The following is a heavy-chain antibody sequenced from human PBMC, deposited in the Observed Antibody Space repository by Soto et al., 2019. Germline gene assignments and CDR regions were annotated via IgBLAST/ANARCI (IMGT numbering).Heavy chain of an antibody. CDR1: GGSVSRDSNF. Sequence: LSLTCTVSGGSVSRDSNFWSWIRQPPGKGLEWIGYIYYSGPSRYNPSLESRVTISIDSSKNQVSLTLTSVTAADTAVYYCARGYSHYAHWGRGTLVTVSS. CDR2: IYYSGPS. CDR3: ARGYSHYAH. D-gene: IGHD4-4*01. J-gene: IGHJ4*02. V-gene: IGHV4-61*01.